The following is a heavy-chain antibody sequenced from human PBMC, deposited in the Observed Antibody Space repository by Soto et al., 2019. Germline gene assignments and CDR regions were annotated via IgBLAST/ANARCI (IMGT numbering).Heavy chain of an antibody. V-gene: IGHV3-53*01. Sequence: GGSLRLSCAASGFTVSGSYMSWVRQAPGKGLEWVSSFDSGGNTYYADSVKGRFTISRDYSKNTLHLQMNSLRAEDTAVYFCARGRGWCDYWGQGTLVTVSS. J-gene: IGHJ4*02. CDR2: FDSGGNT. D-gene: IGHD6-19*01. CDR3: ARGRGWCDY. CDR1: GFTVSGSY.